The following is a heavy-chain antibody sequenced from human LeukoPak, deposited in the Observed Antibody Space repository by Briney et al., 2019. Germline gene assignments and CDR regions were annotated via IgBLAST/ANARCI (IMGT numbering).Heavy chain of an antibody. CDR1: GFTFSSYS. D-gene: IGHD3-16*01. J-gene: IGHJ4*02. CDR3: ARGGGSFDY. Sequence: GGSLRLSCAASGFTFSSYSMNWVRQAPGKGLKWVSYISSSSSTIYYADSVKGRFTISRDNAKNSLYLQMNSLRAEDTAVYYCARGGGSFDYWGQGTLVTVSS. V-gene: IGHV3-48*04. CDR2: ISSSSSTI.